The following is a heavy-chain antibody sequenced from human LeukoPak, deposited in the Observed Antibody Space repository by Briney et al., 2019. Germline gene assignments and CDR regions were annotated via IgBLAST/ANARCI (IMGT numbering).Heavy chain of an antibody. CDR1: GGSISSGDYY. V-gene: IGHV4-30-4*01. CDR2: IYYSGST. D-gene: IGHD3-22*01. CDR3: ARARITMIVVVPNYFDY. J-gene: IGHJ4*02. Sequence: PSETLSLTCTVSGGSISSGDYYWSWIRQPPGKGLEWIGYIYYSGSTYYNPSLKSRVTISVDTSKNQFSLKLSSVTAADTAVYYCARARITMIVVVPNYFDYWGQGTLVTVSS.